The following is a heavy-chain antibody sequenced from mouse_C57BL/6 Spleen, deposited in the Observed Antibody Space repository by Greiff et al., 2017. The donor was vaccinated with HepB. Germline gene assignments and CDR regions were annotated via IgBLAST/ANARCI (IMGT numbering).Heavy chain of an antibody. CDR3: ARDALNYFDY. CDR1: GYSITSGYY. J-gene: IGHJ2*01. Sequence: DVQLQESGPGLVKPSQSLSLTCSVTGYSITSGYYWNWIRQFPGNKLEWMGYISYDGSNNYNPSLKNRISITRDTSKNQFFLKLNSVTTEDTATYYCARDALNYFDYWGQGTTLTVSS. CDR2: ISYDGSN. V-gene: IGHV3-6*01.